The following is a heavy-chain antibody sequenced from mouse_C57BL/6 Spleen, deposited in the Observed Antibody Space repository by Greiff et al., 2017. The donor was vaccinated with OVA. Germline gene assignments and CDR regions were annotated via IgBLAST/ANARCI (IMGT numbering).Heavy chain of an antibody. D-gene: IGHD1-1*01. Sequence: QVQLQQSGAELVRPGASVTLSCKASGYTFTDYEMHWVKQTPVHGLEWIGAIDPETGGTAYHQKFKGKAILTADKSSSTAYMELRSLTSEDSAVYYCTRLLITTVVADWYFDVWGTGTTVTVSS. J-gene: IGHJ1*03. CDR2: IDPETGGT. V-gene: IGHV1-15*01. CDR1: GYTFTDYE. CDR3: TRLLITTVVADWYFDV.